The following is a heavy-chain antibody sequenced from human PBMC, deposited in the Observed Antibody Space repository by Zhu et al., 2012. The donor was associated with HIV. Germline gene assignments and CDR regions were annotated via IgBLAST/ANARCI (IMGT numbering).Heavy chain of an antibody. CDR2: IYHRGTI. CDR1: GYSIRSGYY. CDR3: SREYYGSGSYQVSY. D-gene: IGHD3-10*01. V-gene: IGHV4-38-2*02. Sequence: QVQLQESGPGLVKASETLSLTCGVSGYSIRSGYYWGWIRQPPGKGLEWIGSIYHRGTIYCNPSLKSRVTLSMDTSKNQFSLKLSSVTAADTAVYYCSREYYGSGSYQVSYWGQGTRSSSPQ. J-gene: IGHJ4*02.